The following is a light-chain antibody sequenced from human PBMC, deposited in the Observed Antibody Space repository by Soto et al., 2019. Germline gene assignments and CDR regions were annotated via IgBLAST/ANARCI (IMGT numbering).Light chain of an antibody. CDR3: QYYGSSSWT. J-gene: IGKJ1*01. Sequence: EIVMTQSPATLSVSPGERATLSCRASESVSSKLAWYQQKPGQAPRLLIYGASSRATGIPDKFSGSGSGTDFTLTISRLEPDDFAVYYCQYYGSSSWTFGQGTKVDIK. CDR2: GAS. V-gene: IGKV3-20*01. CDR1: ESVSSK.